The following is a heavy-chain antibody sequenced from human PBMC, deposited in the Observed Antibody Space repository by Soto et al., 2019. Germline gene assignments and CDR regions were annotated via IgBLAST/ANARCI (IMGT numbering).Heavy chain of an antibody. D-gene: IGHD6-19*01. CDR3: AKYKGWIFDY. CDR1: GFTFSSYG. CDR2: ISYDGSNK. J-gene: IGHJ4*02. Sequence: QVQLVESGGGVVQPGRSLRLSCAASGFTFSSYGMHWVRQAPGKGLEWVAVISYDGSNKYYADSVKGRFTISRDKAKNPEYLQMNSLRAEDTAVYYGAKYKGWIFDYSGQGTLVTVSS. V-gene: IGHV3-30*18.